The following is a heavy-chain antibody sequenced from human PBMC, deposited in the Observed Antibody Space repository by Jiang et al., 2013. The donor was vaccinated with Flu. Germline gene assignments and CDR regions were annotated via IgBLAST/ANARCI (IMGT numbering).Heavy chain of an antibody. CDR3: ASLDYGYYFDY. Sequence: KSRVTISVDTSKNQFSLKLSSVTAADTAVYYCASLDYGYYFDYWGQGTLVTVSS. V-gene: IGHV4-31*02. J-gene: IGHJ4*02. D-gene: IGHD3-10*01.